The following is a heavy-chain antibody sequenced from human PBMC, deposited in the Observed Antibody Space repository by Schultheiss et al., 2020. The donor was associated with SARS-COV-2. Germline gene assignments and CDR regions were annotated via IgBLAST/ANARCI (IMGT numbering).Heavy chain of an antibody. J-gene: IGHJ6*02. D-gene: IGHD3-3*01. CDR1: GYTFTSYY. CDR2: ISAYNGNT. CDR3: ARDASLSWSGENYGMDV. Sequence: ASVKVSCKASGYTFTSYYMHWVRQAPGQGLAYMGWISAYNGNTNCAQKLQGRVTMTTDTSTRTAYMELSSLRSEDTAVYYCARDASLSWSGENYGMDVWGQGTTVTVSS. V-gene: IGHV1-18*04.